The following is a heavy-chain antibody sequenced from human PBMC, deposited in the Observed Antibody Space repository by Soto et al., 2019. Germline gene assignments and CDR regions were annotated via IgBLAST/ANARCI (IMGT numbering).Heavy chain of an antibody. CDR1: GASFSDSY. CDR2: INHSGST. V-gene: IGHV4-34*01. J-gene: IGHJ2*01. D-gene: IGHD1-1*01. CDR3: AREVPSRYFDL. Sequence: QVRLQQWGAGLLKPSETLSLTCAVYGASFSDSYWNWIRQPPGKGLEWIGEINHSGSTIYNTSLESRLTISLDTSRKQFTLKMRSATAADTAVYYWAREVPSRYFDLWGRGTPVTLSS.